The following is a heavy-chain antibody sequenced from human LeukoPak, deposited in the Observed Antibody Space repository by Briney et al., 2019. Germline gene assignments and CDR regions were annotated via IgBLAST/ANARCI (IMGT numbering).Heavy chain of an antibody. V-gene: IGHV4-30-2*01. CDR2: IYHSGST. J-gene: IGHJ4*02. Sequence: SETLSLTCAVSGGSISSGGYSWSWIRQPPGKGLEWIGYIYHSGSTYYNPSLKSRVTISVDTSKNQFSLKLSSVTAADTAVYYCARGTTHMFDYWGQGTLVTVSS. CDR3: ARGTTHMFDY. D-gene: IGHD4-17*01. CDR1: GGSISSGGYS.